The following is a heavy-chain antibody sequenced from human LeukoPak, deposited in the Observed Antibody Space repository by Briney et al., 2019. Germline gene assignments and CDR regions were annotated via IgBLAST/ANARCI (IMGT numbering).Heavy chain of an antibody. J-gene: IGHJ4*02. D-gene: IGHD5-12*01. CDR2: IIPIFGTA. Sequence: SVNVSCKASGGTFSSYAISWVRPAPGQGLEWMGGIIPIFGTANYAQKFQGRVTITADEYTSTAYMELSSMRSEDTAVYYCARDLTLYSGYDLDYWGQGTLVTVSS. CDR3: ARDLTLYSGYDLDY. CDR1: GGTFSSYA. V-gene: IGHV1-69*01.